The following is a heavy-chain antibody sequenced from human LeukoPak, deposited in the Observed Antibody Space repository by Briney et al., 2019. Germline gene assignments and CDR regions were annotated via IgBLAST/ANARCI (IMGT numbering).Heavy chain of an antibody. CDR1: GYTFTGYY. J-gene: IGHJ5*02. CDR2: INPNSGDT. V-gene: IGHV1-2*06. Sequence: ASVKVSCKASGYTFTGYYLHWVRQAPGQGLEWMGRINPNSGDTNYAQKFQGRITLTRDTSISTAYMELSRLTSDDTAVYYCARGPVTPIQNWFDHWGQGTLVTVSS. D-gene: IGHD4-17*01. CDR3: ARGPVTPIQNWFDH.